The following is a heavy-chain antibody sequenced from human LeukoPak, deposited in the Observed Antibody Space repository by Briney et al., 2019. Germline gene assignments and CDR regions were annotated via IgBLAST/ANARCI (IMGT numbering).Heavy chain of an antibody. CDR3: ARDYDFWSGYSFQH. CDR2: IYTSGST. D-gene: IGHD3-3*01. J-gene: IGHJ1*01. Sequence: SETLSLTCTVSGGSISSGSYYWSWIRQPAGKGLEWIGRIYTSGSTNYNPSLKSRVTISVDTSKNQFSLKLSSVTAADTAVYYCARDYDFWSGYSFQHWGQGTLVTVSS. V-gene: IGHV4-61*02. CDR1: GGSISSGSYY.